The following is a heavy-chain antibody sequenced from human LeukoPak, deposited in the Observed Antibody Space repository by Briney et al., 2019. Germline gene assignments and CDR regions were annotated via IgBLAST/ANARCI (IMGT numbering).Heavy chain of an antibody. J-gene: IGHJ3*01. CDR2: IYYSGST. CDR3: ARRPNLTYYYGPGSYTAYAFDF. CDR1: GGSISSYY. V-gene: IGHV4-59*08. D-gene: IGHD3-10*01. Sequence: SETLSLTCTVSGGSISSYYWSWIRQPPGKGLEWIGYIYYSGSTNYNPSLKSRVTISVDTSKNQFSLKLSSVTAADTAVYYCARRPNLTYYYGPGSYTAYAFDFWGQGTMVTVSS.